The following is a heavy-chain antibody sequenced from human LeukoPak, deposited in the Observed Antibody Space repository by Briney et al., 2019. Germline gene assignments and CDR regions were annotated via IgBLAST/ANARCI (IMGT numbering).Heavy chain of an antibody. Sequence: PSETLSLTCAVYGGSFSHYYWSWIRQSPRMGLEWIAEINDSGTINCNPSLMSRVTISLDKSKNQFSLKLSSATAADTAVYYCARRWNYGRNYYIDVWGKGATVSVSS. V-gene: IGHV4-34*01. D-gene: IGHD1-7*01. CDR2: INDSGTI. CDR3: ARRWNYGRNYYIDV. CDR1: GGSFSHYY. J-gene: IGHJ6*03.